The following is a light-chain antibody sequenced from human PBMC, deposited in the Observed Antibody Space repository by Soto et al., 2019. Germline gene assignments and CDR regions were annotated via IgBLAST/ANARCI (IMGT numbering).Light chain of an antibody. V-gene: IGKV1-5*03. CDR1: QSISSW. CDR2: KAS. CDR3: QQYNSYWT. J-gene: IGKJ1*01. Sequence: DIQMTQSPSTLSASVGDRVTITCRASQSISSWLAWYQQKPGKAPKLLIYKASSLESGVPSRFSGRGSGTEFTLSISSLQPDDFAPYYCQQYNSYWTFGPGTKVEIK.